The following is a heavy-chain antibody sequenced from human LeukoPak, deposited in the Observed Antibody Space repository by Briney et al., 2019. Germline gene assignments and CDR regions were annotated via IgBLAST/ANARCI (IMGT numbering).Heavy chain of an antibody. V-gene: IGHV3-30-3*01. D-gene: IGHD3-22*01. CDR1: GFTFSSYA. CDR3: ARDVDYYDRGNWFDP. Sequence: HPGGSLRLSCAASGFTFSSYAMHWVRQAPGKGLEWVAVISYDGSNKYYADSVKGRFTISRDNSKNTLYLQMNSLRAEDTAVYYCARDVDYYDRGNWFDPWGQGTLVTVSS. CDR2: ISYDGSNK. J-gene: IGHJ5*02.